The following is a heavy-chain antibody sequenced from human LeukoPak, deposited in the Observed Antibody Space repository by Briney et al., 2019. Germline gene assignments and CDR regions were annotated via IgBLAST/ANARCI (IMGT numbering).Heavy chain of an antibody. D-gene: IGHD3-22*01. J-gene: IGHJ4*02. CDR1: GYTFTSYG. CDR3: ARDCLYYYDSSGPDY. Sequence: ASVKVSCKASGYTFTSYGISWVRQAPGQGLEWMGWISAYNGNTNYAQKLQGRVTMTTDTSTSTAYMELRSLRSDDTAVYYCARDCLYYYDSSGPDYWGQGTLVTVSS. V-gene: IGHV1-18*01. CDR2: ISAYNGNT.